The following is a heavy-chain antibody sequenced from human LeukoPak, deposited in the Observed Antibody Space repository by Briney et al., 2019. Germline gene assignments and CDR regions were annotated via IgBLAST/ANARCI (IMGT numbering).Heavy chain of an antibody. D-gene: IGHD5-18*01. Sequence: PGGSLRLSCAASGFTFRTSWMTWVRQAPGNGLEWVAHINPDGSAKSYADSLKGRVTISRDNAENSLYLQVNTLRAEDTAVYYCATDRGYSTFDIWGQGTLVTVSS. CDR2: INPDGSAK. J-gene: IGHJ3*02. CDR3: ATDRGYSTFDI. V-gene: IGHV3-7*03. CDR1: GFTFRTSW.